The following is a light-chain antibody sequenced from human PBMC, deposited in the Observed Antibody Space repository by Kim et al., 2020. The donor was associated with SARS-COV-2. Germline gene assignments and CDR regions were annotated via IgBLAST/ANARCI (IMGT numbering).Light chain of an antibody. Sequence: EVVMTQSPATLSLSPGERATLSCRASQSVSSNLAWYQQQPGQAPSLLLYGAATTTTGIPAKFSSSGSGTAFTLTTSSMQSEDVAVYYCQQYNNWPPLTFGGGTKVDIK. CDR2: GAA. J-gene: IGKJ4*02. CDR1: QSVSSN. V-gene: IGKV3-15*01. CDR3: QQYNNWPPLT.